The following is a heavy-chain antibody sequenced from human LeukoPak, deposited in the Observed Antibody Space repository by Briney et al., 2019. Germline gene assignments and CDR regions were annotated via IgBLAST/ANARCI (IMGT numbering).Heavy chain of an antibody. V-gene: IGHV4-39*01. CDR2: MYYTGST. D-gene: IGHD5-18*01. J-gene: IGHJ6*02. CDR1: GGSTASSSHY. CDR3: ARHRIQPPVLMDV. Sequence: SETLSLTCTVSGGSTASSSHYWGWIRQSPGKGLEWIAIMYYTGSTYYNPPLKSRVSISVDTSRNQFSLKLTSVTAADTAVYYCARHRIQPPVLMDVWGQGTTVTVSS.